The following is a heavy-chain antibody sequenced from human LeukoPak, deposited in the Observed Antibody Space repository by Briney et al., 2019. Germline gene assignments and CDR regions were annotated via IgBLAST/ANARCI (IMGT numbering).Heavy chain of an antibody. V-gene: IGHV4-39*01. CDR2: IYYTGTT. J-gene: IGHJ5*02. CDR1: GGSISSSSHS. CDR3: AQSLGSSNWIGNWFDP. Sequence: SETLSLTCTVSGGSISSSSHSWGWIRQPPGKGLEWTGSIYYTGTTYYNPSLKSRVTISVDTSKNQFSLKMSSVTAADTAVYYCAQSLGSSNWIGNWFDPGGQGTLVTVSS. D-gene: IGHD6-13*01.